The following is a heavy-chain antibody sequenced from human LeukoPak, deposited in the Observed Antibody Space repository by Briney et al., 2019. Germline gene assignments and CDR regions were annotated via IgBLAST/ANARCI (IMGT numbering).Heavy chain of an antibody. Sequence: ASVKVSCKASGYTLTGYYMHWVRQAPGQGLEWMGWINPNSGGTNYAQKFQGWVTMTRDTSISTAYMELSRLRSDDTAVYYCARGRIAAAGTMFDPWGQGTLVTVSS. D-gene: IGHD6-13*01. CDR1: GYTLTGYY. J-gene: IGHJ5*02. V-gene: IGHV1-2*04. CDR2: INPNSGGT. CDR3: ARGRIAAAGTMFDP.